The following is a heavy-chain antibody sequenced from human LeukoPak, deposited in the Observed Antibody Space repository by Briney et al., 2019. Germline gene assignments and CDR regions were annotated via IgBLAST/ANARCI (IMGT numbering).Heavy chain of an antibody. J-gene: IGHJ2*01. V-gene: IGHV3-23*01. Sequence: GGSLRLSCAASGFTFSGDAMSWARQAPGKGLEWVAVISASGYTKYYADSVRGRFTISRDNSKNTLYLEMGSLRTEDTAVYFCAKKPGVGARYFDLWGRGTLVTVSS. CDR3: AKKPGVGARYFDL. CDR2: ISASGYTK. CDR1: GFTFSGDA. D-gene: IGHD2-15*01.